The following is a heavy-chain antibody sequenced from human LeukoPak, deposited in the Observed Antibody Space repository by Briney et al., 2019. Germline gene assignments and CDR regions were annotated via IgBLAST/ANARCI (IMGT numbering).Heavy chain of an antibody. CDR1: GFTFDDYA. J-gene: IGHJ4*02. V-gene: IGHV3-9*01. Sequence: GRSLRLSCAASGFTFDDYAMHWVRQAPGKGLEWVSGISWNSGSIGYADSVKGRFTISRDNAKNSLYLQMNSLRAEDTAVYYCARQEQQLAPFDYWGQGTLVTVSS. CDR2: ISWNSGSI. D-gene: IGHD6-13*01. CDR3: ARQEQQLAPFDY.